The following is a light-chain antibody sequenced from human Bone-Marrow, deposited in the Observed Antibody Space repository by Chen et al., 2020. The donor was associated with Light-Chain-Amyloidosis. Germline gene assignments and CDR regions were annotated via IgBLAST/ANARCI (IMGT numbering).Light chain of an antibody. J-gene: IGLJ2*01. V-gene: IGLV1-40*01. CDR2: GNS. CDR1: SSNIGAGYD. Sequence: QSVLTPPPSFSGAPWPRVTISCTGRSSNIGAGYDVHWYQQLPGTAPKLLIYGNSNRPSGVPDRFSGSKSGTSASLAITGLQAEDEADYYCQSYDSSLSNVVFGGGTKLTVL. CDR3: QSYDSSLSNVV.